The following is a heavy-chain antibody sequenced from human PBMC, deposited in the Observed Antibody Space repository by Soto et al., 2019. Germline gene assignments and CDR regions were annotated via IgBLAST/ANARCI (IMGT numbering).Heavy chain of an antibody. CDR1: GFSFSDYA. CDR3: VRGSFRYYGP. Sequence: GGSLRLSCTTSGFSFSDYAVTWVRQAPGKGLEWVGFIRNPGYGGTTEYATSVKGRFIISRDDSMSSAYLQMNSLKVDDSAVYYCVRGSFRYYGPWGQGT. CDR2: IRNPGYGGTT. D-gene: IGHD3-16*02. J-gene: IGHJ5*02. V-gene: IGHV3-49*04.